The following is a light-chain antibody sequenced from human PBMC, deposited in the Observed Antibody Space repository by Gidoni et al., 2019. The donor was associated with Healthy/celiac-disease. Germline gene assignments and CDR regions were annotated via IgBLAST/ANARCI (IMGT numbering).Light chain of an antibody. CDR3: KQYNSYPL. CDR1: QSISSW. CDR2: KAS. Sequence: DIQMTQSPSTLSASVGDRVTITCRASQSISSWLAWYQQKPGKAPKLLIYKASSLESGVPSRFSGSGSGTEFTLNISSLQPDDFATYYCKQYNSYPLFGPGTKVDIK. J-gene: IGKJ3*01. V-gene: IGKV1-5*03.